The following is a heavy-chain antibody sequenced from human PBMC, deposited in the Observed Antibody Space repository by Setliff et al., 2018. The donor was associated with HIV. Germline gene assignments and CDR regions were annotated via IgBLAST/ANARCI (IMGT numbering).Heavy chain of an antibody. D-gene: IGHD2-8*01. CDR2: INAGNGNT. CDR3: AALSLRTNSVYGIISTRFDP. J-gene: IGHJ5*02. CDR1: GYTFTSYA. Sequence: ASVKVSCKASGYTFTSYAMHWVRQAPGQRLEWMGWINAGNGNTKYSQEFQGRVTITRDTSATTAYMELNSLRADDTAVYYCAALSLRTNSVYGIISTRFDPWGQGTLVTVSS. V-gene: IGHV1-3*01.